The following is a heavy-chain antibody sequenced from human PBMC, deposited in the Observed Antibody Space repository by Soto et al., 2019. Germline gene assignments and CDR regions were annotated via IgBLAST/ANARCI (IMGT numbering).Heavy chain of an antibody. Sequence: GGSLRLSCAASGFTFSNAWMSWVRQAPGKGLEWVGRIKSKTDGGTTDYAAPVKGRFTISRDDSKNTLYLQMNSLKTEDTAVYYCTTDSAYYGSGSYYNENWFDPWGQGTLVTVSS. J-gene: IGHJ5*02. V-gene: IGHV3-15*01. CDR1: GFTFSNAW. CDR3: TTDSAYYGSGSYYNENWFDP. D-gene: IGHD3-10*01. CDR2: IKSKTDGGTT.